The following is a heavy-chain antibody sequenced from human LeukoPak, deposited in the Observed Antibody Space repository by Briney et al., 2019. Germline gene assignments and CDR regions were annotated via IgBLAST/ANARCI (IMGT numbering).Heavy chain of an antibody. D-gene: IGHD6-6*01. Sequence: GGSLRLSCAASGFTFSGYGLHWVRQAPGKGLEWVSVICGGGGTTYYAASVKGRFTISRDNSKSTPYVQMNSLRAEDTAVYYCAIVVAARQGTIDPWGQGTLVTISS. V-gene: IGHV3-23*01. CDR1: GFTFSGYG. J-gene: IGHJ5*02. CDR3: AIVVAARQGTIDP. CDR2: ICGGGGTT.